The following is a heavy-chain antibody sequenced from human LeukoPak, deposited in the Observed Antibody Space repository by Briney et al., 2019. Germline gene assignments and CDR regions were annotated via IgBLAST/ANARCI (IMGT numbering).Heavy chain of an antibody. V-gene: IGHV1-18*01. CDR1: GYTFASYG. D-gene: IGHD2-8*02. J-gene: IGHJ4*01. CDR3: ARDTALTTIAGGPDY. CDR2: ISAYNHDT. Sequence: GASVKVSCKASGYTFASYGITWMRQAPGQGLEWIGWISAYNHDTHYAQNLQDRVTMTTDTSTSTAYMELRSLTSDDTALYYCARDTALTTIAGGPDYWGDGTLVTVSS.